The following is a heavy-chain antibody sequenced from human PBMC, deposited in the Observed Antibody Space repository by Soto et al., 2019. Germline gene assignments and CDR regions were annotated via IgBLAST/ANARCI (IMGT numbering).Heavy chain of an antibody. Sequence: GGSLRLSCAASGFTFSSYAMSWVRQAPGKGLEWVSAISGSGGSTYYADSVKGRFTISRDNSKNTLYLQMNSLRAEDTAVYYCAKDLHIVVVTAIHDAFDIWGQGTMVTVSS. CDR3: AKDLHIVVVTAIHDAFDI. J-gene: IGHJ3*02. D-gene: IGHD2-21*02. CDR2: ISGSGGST. V-gene: IGHV3-23*01. CDR1: GFTFSSYA.